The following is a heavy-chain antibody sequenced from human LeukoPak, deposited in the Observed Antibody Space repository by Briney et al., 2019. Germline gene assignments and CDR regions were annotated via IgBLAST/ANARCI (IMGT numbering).Heavy chain of an antibody. Sequence: GGSLRLSCAASGFTFSSYAMSWVRQAPGKGPEWVSVISGSGDITYYADSVKGRFIISRDHSKNTLYLQMNSLRAEDTAIYYCAKDRDYYDSSGPDYWGQGTLVTVSS. V-gene: IGHV3-23*01. CDR1: GFTFSSYA. D-gene: IGHD3-22*01. J-gene: IGHJ4*02. CDR2: ISGSGDIT. CDR3: AKDRDYYDSSGPDY.